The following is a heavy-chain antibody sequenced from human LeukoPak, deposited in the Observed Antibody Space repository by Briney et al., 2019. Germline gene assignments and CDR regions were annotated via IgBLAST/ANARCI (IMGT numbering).Heavy chain of an antibody. D-gene: IGHD6-13*01. CDR2: IREDGSEK. CDR3: AITGIAAAGTDY. Sequence: GGSLRLSCATSAFTFSDYWMSWVRQTPGTGLEWVANIREDGSEKYYVDSVKGRFTISRDNSKNTLYLQMNSLRAEDTTVYYCAITGIAAAGTDYWGQGTLVTVSS. CDR1: AFTFSDYW. V-gene: IGHV3-7*03. J-gene: IGHJ4*02.